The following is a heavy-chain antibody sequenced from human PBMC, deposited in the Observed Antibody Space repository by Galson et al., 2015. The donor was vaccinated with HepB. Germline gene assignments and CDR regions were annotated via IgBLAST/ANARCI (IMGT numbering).Heavy chain of an antibody. J-gene: IGHJ4*02. V-gene: IGHV3-15*01. Sequence: SLRLSCAASGFTFSNAWMSWVRQAPGKGLEWVGRIKSKTDGGTTDYAAPVKGRFTISRDDSKNTLYLQMNSLKTEDTAVYYCTYCSGGSCLTGLFDWGQGTLVTVSS. CDR2: IKSKTDGGTT. D-gene: IGHD2-15*01. CDR3: TYCSGGSCLTGLFD. CDR1: GFTFSNAW.